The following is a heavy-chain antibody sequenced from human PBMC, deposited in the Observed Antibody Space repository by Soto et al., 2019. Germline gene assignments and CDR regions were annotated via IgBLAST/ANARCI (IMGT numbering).Heavy chain of an antibody. CDR3: VRRHVSATGIDWFDP. D-gene: IGHD6-13*01. CDR2: INAANGDT. CDR1: GYTFTSYG. Sequence: ASVKVSCKASGYTFTSYGIHWVRQAPGQRLEWMGWINAANGDTKYSPKFQGRVTITRDTSASTAYMELSSLRSEDTAVYYCVRRHVSATGIDWFDPWGEGTMITV. J-gene: IGHJ5*02. V-gene: IGHV1-3*01.